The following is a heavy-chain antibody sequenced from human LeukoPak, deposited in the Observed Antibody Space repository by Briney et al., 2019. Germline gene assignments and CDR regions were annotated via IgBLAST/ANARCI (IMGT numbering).Heavy chain of an antibody. Sequence: PSETLSLTCTVSGGSISSSSYYWGWIRQPPGTGLEWIGSIYYSGSTYYNPSLKSRVTISVDTSKNQFSLKLSSVTAADTAVYYCASIVVVPAAILGVVDYWGQGTLVTVSS. CDR2: IYYSGST. CDR1: GGSISSSSYY. D-gene: IGHD2-2*01. J-gene: IGHJ4*02. CDR3: ASIVVVPAAILGVVDY. V-gene: IGHV4-39*01.